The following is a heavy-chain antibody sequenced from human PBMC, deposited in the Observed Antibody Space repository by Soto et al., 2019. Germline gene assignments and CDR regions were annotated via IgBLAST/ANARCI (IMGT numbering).Heavy chain of an antibody. CDR1: GGSISSSSYY. CDR3: ARPYVPSDIDHGASWFDP. Sequence: SETLSLTCTVSGGSISSSSYYWGWIRQPPGSGLECIGNIFYSGSTYYNPSLESRVTISVDTSKSQFSLRLSSVTAADTAVYYCARPYVPSDIDHGASWFDPWGQGTLVTVSS. CDR2: IFYSGST. J-gene: IGHJ5*02. D-gene: IGHD3-10*01. V-gene: IGHV4-39*01.